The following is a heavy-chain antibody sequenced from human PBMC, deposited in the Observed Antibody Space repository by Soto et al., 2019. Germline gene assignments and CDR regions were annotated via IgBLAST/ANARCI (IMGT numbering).Heavy chain of an antibody. Sequence: GGSLRLSCAASGFTFSTYPMHWVRQAPGKGLEWVAVLSFDGSNQYYADSVKGRFTISRDNSKNTLYLQMNSLRAEDTAVYYCAKVSSIAVRGKSYFDYWGQGTPVTVSS. CDR2: LSFDGSNQ. CDR1: GFTFSTYP. CDR3: AKVSSIAVRGKSYFDY. V-gene: IGHV3-30-3*01. D-gene: IGHD6-6*01. J-gene: IGHJ4*02.